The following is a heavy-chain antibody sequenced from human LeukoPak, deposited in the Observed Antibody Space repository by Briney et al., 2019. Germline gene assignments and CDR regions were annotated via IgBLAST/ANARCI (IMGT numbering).Heavy chain of an antibody. CDR1: GYTFTSYA. Sequence: GASVKVSCKASGYTFTSYAISWVRQAPGQGLEWMGGIIPIFGTANYAQKFQGRVTITADESTSTAYMELSSLRSEDTAVYYCASGTPVGVVTAILDHPYGMDVWGQGTTVTVSS. J-gene: IGHJ6*02. CDR3: ASGTPVGVVTAILDHPYGMDV. CDR2: IIPIFGTA. V-gene: IGHV1-69*13. D-gene: IGHD2-21*02.